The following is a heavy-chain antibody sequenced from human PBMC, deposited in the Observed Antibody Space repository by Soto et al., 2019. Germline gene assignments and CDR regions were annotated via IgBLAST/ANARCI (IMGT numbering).Heavy chain of an antibody. CDR1: GGTFSTYT. V-gene: IGHV1-69*08. J-gene: IGHJ5*02. CDR3: AGDPARHYNDSHAYSYP. D-gene: IGHD3-22*01. Sequence: QVQLVQSGAEVKKPGSSVKVSCKASGGTFSTYTITWVRQAPGQGLEWMGRIIPIIGIINYARKFQGRVTITAAKFTGTANIELTRLRSDDTAVYYCAGDPARHYNDSHAYSYPWGQGTLVTVSS. CDR2: IIPIIGII.